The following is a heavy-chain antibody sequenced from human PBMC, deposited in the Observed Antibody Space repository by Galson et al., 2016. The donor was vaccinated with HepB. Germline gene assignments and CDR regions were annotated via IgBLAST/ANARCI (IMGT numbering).Heavy chain of an antibody. CDR1: GFTFSSYA. Sequence: SLRLSCAASGFTFSSYAMHWVRQAPGKGLEWVSVISYDGSNKNYGDSVKGRFTISRDDSMNTPYLQMNSLRAEDTAVYYCARDRPSYCSGGSCYSGWILNYWGQGTLVTVSS. CDR2: ISYDGSNK. D-gene: IGHD2-15*01. CDR3: ARDRPSYCSGGSCYSGWILNY. J-gene: IGHJ4*02. V-gene: IGHV3-30-3*01.